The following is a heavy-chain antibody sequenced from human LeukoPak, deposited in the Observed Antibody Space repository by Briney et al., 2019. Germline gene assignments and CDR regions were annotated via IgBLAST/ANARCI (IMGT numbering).Heavy chain of an antibody. Sequence: SETLSLTCTVSGGSISSGSYYWSWIRQPAGKGLERIGRIYTSGSTNYNPSLKSRVTISVDTSKNQFSLKLSSVTAADTAVYYCARENYYDSSGYLFDYWGQGTLVTVSS. J-gene: IGHJ4*02. CDR1: GGSISSGSYY. CDR3: ARENYYDSSGYLFDY. D-gene: IGHD3-22*01. V-gene: IGHV4-61*02. CDR2: IYTSGST.